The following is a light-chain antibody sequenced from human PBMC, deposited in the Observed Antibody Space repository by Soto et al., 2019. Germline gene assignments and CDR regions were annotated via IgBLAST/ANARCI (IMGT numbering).Light chain of an antibody. V-gene: IGKV3-20*01. J-gene: IGKJ2*01. CDR1: QSVSSSY. Sequence: EIVLTQSPGTLSLSPGERATLSCRASQSVSSSYLAWYQQKPGQAPRLLIYGASNRATATPDRFSGSGSGTDFTLTISRLEPEDFAVYYCQQFGRSPYTFGQGTKLEIK. CDR2: GAS. CDR3: QQFGRSPYT.